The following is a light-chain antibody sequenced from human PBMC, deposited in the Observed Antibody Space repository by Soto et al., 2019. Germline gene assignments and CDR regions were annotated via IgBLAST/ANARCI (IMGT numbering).Light chain of an antibody. CDR2: GAS. V-gene: IGKV3-20*01. CDR3: QQFGSSPLFT. CDR1: QSVSSSY. Sequence: EIVLTQSPGTLSLSPGERATLSCRASQSVSSSYLAWYQQKPGQAPRLLIYGASSRATGIPDRFSGRGSGTDFPLTIRRLEPEDFAVYYCQQFGSSPLFTFGPGTKVDV. J-gene: IGKJ3*01.